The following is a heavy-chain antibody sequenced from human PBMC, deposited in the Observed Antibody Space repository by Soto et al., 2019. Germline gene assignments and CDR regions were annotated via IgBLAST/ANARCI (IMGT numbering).Heavy chain of an antibody. V-gene: IGHV4-34*01. CDR2: INHSGST. D-gene: IGHD2-15*01. Sequence: SETLSLTCAVYGGSFSGYYWSWIRQPPGKGLEWIGEINHSGSTNYNPSLKSRVTISVDTSKNQFSLKLSSVTAADTAVYYCARGYCSGGSCYYYGMDVWGQGTTVTVSS. J-gene: IGHJ6*02. CDR1: GGSFSGYY. CDR3: ARGYCSGGSCYYYGMDV.